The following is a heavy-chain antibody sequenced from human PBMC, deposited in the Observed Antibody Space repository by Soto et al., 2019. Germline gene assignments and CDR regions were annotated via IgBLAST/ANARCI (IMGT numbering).Heavy chain of an antibody. J-gene: IGHJ4*02. Sequence: GGSLRLSCAPSGFTVSSNYMSWVRQAPGKGLEWVSVIYSGGSTYYADSVKGRFTISRDNSKNTLYLQMNSLRAEDTAVYYCARETYGYFDYWGQGTLVTVSS. V-gene: IGHV3-53*01. CDR3: ARETYGYFDY. CDR2: IYSGGST. CDR1: GFTVSSNY. D-gene: IGHD4-17*01.